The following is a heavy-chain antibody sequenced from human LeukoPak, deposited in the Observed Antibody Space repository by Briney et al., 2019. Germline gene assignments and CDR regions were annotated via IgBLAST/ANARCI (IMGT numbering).Heavy chain of an antibody. J-gene: IGHJ3*02. CDR3: ARARYDFWSGRIWDAFDI. CDR2: IWYDGSNK. CDR1: GFTFSSYG. D-gene: IGHD3-3*01. Sequence: GGSLRLSCAASGFTFSSYGMHWVRQAPGKGLEWVAVIWYDGSNKYYADSVKGRFTISRDNSKNTLYLQMNSLRAEDTAVYYCARARYDFWSGRIWDAFDIWGQGTMVTVSS. V-gene: IGHV3-33*01.